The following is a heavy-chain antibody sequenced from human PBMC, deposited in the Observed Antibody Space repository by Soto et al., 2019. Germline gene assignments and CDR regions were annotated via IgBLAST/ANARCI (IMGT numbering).Heavy chain of an antibody. CDR2: IYYSGST. J-gene: IGHJ6*01. CDR1: GGSISSYY. Sequence: QVQLQESGPGLVKPSETLSLTCTVSGGSISSYYWSWIRQPPGKGLEWIGYIYYSGSTNYNPSLKSRVTISVDTSKNQFSLKLSSVTAADTAVYYCARDGSGWYYCMDVWGQGTTVTVSS. CDR3: ARDGSGWYYCMDV. D-gene: IGHD6-19*01. V-gene: IGHV4-59*01.